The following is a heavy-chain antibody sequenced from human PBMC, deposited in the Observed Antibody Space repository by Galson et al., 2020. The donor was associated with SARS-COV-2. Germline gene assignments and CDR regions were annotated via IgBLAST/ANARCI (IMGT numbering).Heavy chain of an antibody. J-gene: IGHJ2*01. CDR3: ARPIGDPFWYFDL. D-gene: IGHD2-21*01. CDR2: IYYSGST. CDR1: GGSISSSSYY. Sequence: SETLSLTCTVSGGSISSSSYYWGWIRQPPGKGLEWIGSIYYSGSTYYNPSLKSRVTISVDTSKNQFSLKLSSVTAADTAVYYCARPIGDPFWYFDLWGRGTLVTVSS. V-gene: IGHV4-39*01.